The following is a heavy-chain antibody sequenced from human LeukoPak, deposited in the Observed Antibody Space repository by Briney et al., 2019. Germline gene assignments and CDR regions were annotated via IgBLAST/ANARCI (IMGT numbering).Heavy chain of an antibody. D-gene: IGHD3-22*01. V-gene: IGHV1-18*01. Sequence: ASVKVSCKVSRHTLFTSFLIRLRYAPGRGLACLPSLPGYEHNSNYVQRNRQDRVTMTTDTSTGTAYLWLRSLSSDDTAVYYCSRDLWNFYDHSGYYRDFHYWGQPTLVTVS. CDR3: SRDLWNFYDHSGYYRDFHY. CDR1: RHTLFTSF. J-gene: IGHJ4*02. CDR2: LPGYEHNS.